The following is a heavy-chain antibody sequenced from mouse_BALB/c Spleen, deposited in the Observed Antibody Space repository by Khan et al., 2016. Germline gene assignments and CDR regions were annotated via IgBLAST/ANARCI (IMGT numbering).Heavy chain of an antibody. CDR1: GFTFSNYW. CDR3: TINWDGFAY. CDR2: IRLKSNNYAT. V-gene: IGHV6-6*02. J-gene: IGHJ3*01. D-gene: IGHD4-1*01. Sequence: EVKLEGSGGGLVQPGGSMKLSCVASGFTFSNYWMNWVRQSPEKGLEWVAEIRLKSNNYATHYAESVKGRFTISRDDSKSSVYLQMNNLRAEDTGIYYCTINWDGFAYWGQGTLVTVSA.